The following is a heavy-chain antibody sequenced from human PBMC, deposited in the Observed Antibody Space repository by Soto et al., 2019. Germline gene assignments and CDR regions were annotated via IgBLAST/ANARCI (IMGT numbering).Heavy chain of an antibody. V-gene: IGHV3-43*01. CDR1: GFSFDDYT. Sequence: EVQLVESGGVVVQPGGSLRLSCAASGFSFDDYTMHWVRQGPGKGLEWVSLITWDGGSTYYADSVKGRFTISRDNSKNSLYLQMNSLRTEDTALYYCAKDINSSGWYSLDSWGQGTLVTVSS. J-gene: IGHJ4*02. D-gene: IGHD6-19*01. CDR3: AKDINSSGWYSLDS. CDR2: ITWDGGST.